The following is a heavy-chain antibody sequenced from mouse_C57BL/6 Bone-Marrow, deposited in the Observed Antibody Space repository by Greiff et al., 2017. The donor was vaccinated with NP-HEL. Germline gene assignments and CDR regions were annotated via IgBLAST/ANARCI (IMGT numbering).Heavy chain of an antibody. CDR3: TTWDYYGSSPWFAY. V-gene: IGHV14-1*01. J-gene: IGHJ3*01. CDR1: GFNIKDYY. Sequence: VQLQQSGAELVRPGASVKLSCTASGFNIKDYYMHWVKQRSEQGLEWIGRIDPEDGDTEYAPKFQGKATMTADTSSNTAYLQLSSLTSEDTAVYYCTTWDYYGSSPWFAYWGQGTLVTVSA. CDR2: IDPEDGDT. D-gene: IGHD1-1*01.